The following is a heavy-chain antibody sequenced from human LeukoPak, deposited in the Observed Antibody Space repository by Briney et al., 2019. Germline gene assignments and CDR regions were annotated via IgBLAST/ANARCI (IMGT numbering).Heavy chain of an antibody. V-gene: IGHV1-18*01. CDR1: GYIFINHG. J-gene: IGHJ4*02. CDR3: ARWGASPNDF. D-gene: IGHD3-16*01. Sequence: ASVNVSCKASGYIFINHGIAWVRQAPGQGLQYMGWISAYNGRTDYAQNLQGRVTMTTDTATTTAYMELRSLTPDDTVVYFCARWGASPNDFWGQGTLVTVSS. CDR2: ISAYNGRT.